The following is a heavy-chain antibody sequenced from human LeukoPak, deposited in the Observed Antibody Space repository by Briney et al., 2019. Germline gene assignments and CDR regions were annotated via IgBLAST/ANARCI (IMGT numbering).Heavy chain of an antibody. J-gene: IGHJ3*02. V-gene: IGHV3-30*02. D-gene: IGHD2-8*01. CDR3: AKESNGLDI. CDR1: ELTLNTYA. CDR2: VWSGGSRN. Sequence: GGSLRLSCEASELTLNTYAMHWVRQAPGKGLEWVAIVWSGGSRNTYADSVKGRFTISRDNSKNTLYLQMNSLRVEDTAIYYCAKESNGLDIWGRGTMVIVTS.